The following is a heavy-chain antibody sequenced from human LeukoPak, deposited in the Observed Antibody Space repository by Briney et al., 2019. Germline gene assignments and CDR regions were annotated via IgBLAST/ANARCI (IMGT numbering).Heavy chain of an antibody. Sequence: SETLSLTCTVSGGSISGSAYYWGWLRQPPGKGLEWIGSIYYSGSTYYNPSLKSRVTISVDTSKNQFSLKLRSVTAADTAVYYCATTTVTVRHDAFDIWGQGTMVTVSS. D-gene: IGHD4-17*01. CDR2: IYYSGST. CDR3: ATTTVTVRHDAFDI. J-gene: IGHJ3*02. V-gene: IGHV4-39*01. CDR1: GGSISGSAYY.